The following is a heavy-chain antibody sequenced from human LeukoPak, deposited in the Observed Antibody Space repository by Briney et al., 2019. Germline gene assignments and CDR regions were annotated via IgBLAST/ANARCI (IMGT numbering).Heavy chain of an antibody. CDR2: INPNSGGT. CDR1: GGTFSSYA. V-gene: IGHV1-2*02. J-gene: IGHJ4*02. CDR3: ARGSRRGIVY. D-gene: IGHD6-13*01. Sequence: GASVKVSCKASGGTFSSYAISWVRQAPGQGLEWMGWINPNSGGTNYAQKFQGRVTMTRDTSISTAYMELSRLRSDDTAVYYCARGSRRGIVYWGQGTLVTVSS.